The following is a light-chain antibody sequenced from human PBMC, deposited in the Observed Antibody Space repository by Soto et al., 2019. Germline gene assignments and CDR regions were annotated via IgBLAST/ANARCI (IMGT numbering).Light chain of an antibody. CDR1: QNILTY. V-gene: IGKV1-39*01. Sequence: DIQMTQSPSSLSASVGDNVTMSCRASQNILTYLNWYQQNPGRAPKLLIFGASILQDGVPSRFSGIASGTEFTLTITSLRPEDFATYFCQQTYRSPFTFGPGTKVDVK. J-gene: IGKJ3*01. CDR3: QQTYRSPFT. CDR2: GAS.